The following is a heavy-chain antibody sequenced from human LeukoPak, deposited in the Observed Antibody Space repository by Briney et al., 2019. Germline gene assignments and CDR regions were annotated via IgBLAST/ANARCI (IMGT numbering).Heavy chain of an antibody. CDR2: IWYDGSNK. Sequence: GGSLRLSCAASGFTFSSYGMHWVRQAPGKGLEWVGVIWYDGSNKYYADSVKGRFTISRDNSKNTLYLQMNSLRAEDTAVYYCARGPLWFGELLDYYYGMDVWGQGTTVTVSS. V-gene: IGHV3-33*01. D-gene: IGHD3-10*01. CDR1: GFTFSSYG. J-gene: IGHJ6*02. CDR3: ARGPLWFGELLDYYYGMDV.